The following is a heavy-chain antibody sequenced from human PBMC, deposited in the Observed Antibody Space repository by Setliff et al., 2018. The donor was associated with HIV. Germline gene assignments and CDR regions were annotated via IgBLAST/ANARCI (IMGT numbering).Heavy chain of an antibody. V-gene: IGHV3-21*01. CDR1: GFTFNSYS. D-gene: IGHD6-13*01. J-gene: IGHJ4*02. Sequence: GESLKISCEASGFTFNSYSMNWVRQAPGKGLEWVSSISANSTYIYYADSLKGRFTISRDNAKNSLSLQMNSLRAEDTAVYFCARGGTAAVNPNFDYWGQGMLVTVSS. CDR2: ISANSTYI. CDR3: ARGGTAAVNPNFDY.